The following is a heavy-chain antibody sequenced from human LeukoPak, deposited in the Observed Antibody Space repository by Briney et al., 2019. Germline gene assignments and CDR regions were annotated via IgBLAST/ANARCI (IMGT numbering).Heavy chain of an antibody. CDR2: ISGRGGST. CDR3: AKGRLGSNIVASPHAFDI. CDR1: GFIFSSHG. J-gene: IGHJ3*02. V-gene: IGHV3-23*01. Sequence: GGSLRLSCAASGFIFSSHGMNWVRQAPGKGLEWVSAISGRGGSTYYPDSVKGRFTISRDNSKNTLYLQMNSLRAEGTAVYYCAKGRLGSNIVASPHAFDIWGQGTMVTVSS. D-gene: IGHD5-12*01.